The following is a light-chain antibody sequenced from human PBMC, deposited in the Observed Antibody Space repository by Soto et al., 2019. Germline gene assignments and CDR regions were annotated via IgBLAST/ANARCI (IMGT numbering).Light chain of an antibody. Sequence: QSALTQPASVSGSPGQSITISCTGTSSDIGGYNYVSWYQQHPGKAPKLMIYEVSHRPSGVSNRFSGSKSGNTASPTISGLQAEDEADYYCSSYTSSSTLFGGGTKLTVL. J-gene: IGLJ2*01. CDR1: SSDIGGYNY. CDR3: SSYTSSSTL. V-gene: IGLV2-14*01. CDR2: EVS.